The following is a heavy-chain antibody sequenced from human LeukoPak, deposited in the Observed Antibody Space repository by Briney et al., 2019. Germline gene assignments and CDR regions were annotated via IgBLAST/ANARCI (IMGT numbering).Heavy chain of an antibody. V-gene: IGHV1-18*01. D-gene: IGHD3-9*01. CDR3: ARVNDILTGSYYFDY. CDR1: GYTFTSYG. Sequence: ASVKVSCKASGYTFTSYGISWVRQAPGQGLEWMGWISTYNGNTNYAQKLQGRVTMTTDTSTSTAYMELRSLRSDDTAVYYCARVNDILTGSYYFDYSGQGTLVTVSS. J-gene: IGHJ4*02. CDR2: ISTYNGNT.